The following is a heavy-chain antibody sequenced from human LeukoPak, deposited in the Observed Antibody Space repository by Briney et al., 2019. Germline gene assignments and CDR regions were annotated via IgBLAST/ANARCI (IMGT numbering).Heavy chain of an antibody. CDR3: AREATVTTDWFDP. Sequence: PSETLSLTCAVYGGSFSGYYWGWIRQPPGKGLEWIGEINHSGSTNYNPSLKSRVTISVDTSKNQFSLKLSSVTAADTAVYYCAREATVTTDWFDPWGQGTLVTVSS. CDR2: INHSGST. D-gene: IGHD4-17*01. CDR1: GGSFSGYY. J-gene: IGHJ5*02. V-gene: IGHV4-34*01.